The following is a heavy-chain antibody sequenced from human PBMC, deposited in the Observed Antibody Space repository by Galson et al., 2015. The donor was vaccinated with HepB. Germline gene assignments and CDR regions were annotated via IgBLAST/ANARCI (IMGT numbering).Heavy chain of an antibody. Sequence: SLRLSCAASGFTFSKYAMSWVRQAPGKGLEWVSGISGSGGTSYYVDSVKGRFTISRDNSKNILYLQMNSLRAEDTALYYCAKWGSIGDSSRYYPGGLYYFDYWGQGTLVTVSS. V-gene: IGHV3-23*01. CDR1: GFTFSKYA. CDR3: AKWGSIGDSSRYYPGGLYYFDY. D-gene: IGHD3-22*01. CDR2: ISGSGGTS. J-gene: IGHJ4*02.